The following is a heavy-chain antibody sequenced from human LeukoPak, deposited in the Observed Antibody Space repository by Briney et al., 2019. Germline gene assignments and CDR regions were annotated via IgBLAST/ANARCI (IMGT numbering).Heavy chain of an antibody. CDR3: ARDPTVEYYDILTGYNPFDY. Sequence: GASVKVSCKASGYTFTSYGISWVRQAPGQGLEWMGWISAHNGNTNYAQKLQGRVTMTTDTSTSTAYMELRSLRSDDTAVYYCARDPTVEYYDILTGYNPFDYWGQGTLVTVSS. CDR2: ISAHNGNT. V-gene: IGHV1-18*01. J-gene: IGHJ4*02. D-gene: IGHD3-9*01. CDR1: GYTFTSYG.